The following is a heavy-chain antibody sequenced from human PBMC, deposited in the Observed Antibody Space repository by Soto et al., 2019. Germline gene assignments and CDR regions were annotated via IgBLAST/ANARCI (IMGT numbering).Heavy chain of an antibody. CDR2: IIPILGIA. CDR1: GGTFSSYT. J-gene: IGHJ6*02. CDR3: ARDGGTYSSGWYGYYGMDV. V-gene: IGHV1-69*04. D-gene: IGHD6-19*01. Sequence: ASVKVSCKASGGTFSSYTISWVRQAPGQGLEWMGRIIPILGIANYAQKFQGRVTITADKSTSTAYMELSSLRSEDTAVYYCARDGGTYSSGWYGYYGMDVWGQGTTVTVS.